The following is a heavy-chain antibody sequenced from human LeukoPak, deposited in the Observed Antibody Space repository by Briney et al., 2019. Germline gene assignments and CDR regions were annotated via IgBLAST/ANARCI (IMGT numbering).Heavy chain of an antibody. V-gene: IGHV3-74*01. J-gene: IGHJ4*02. CDR3: ARGRGYDLIDY. CDR2: INSDGRST. CDR1: GFTFSSSW. D-gene: IGHD5-12*01. Sequence: GGSLRLSCAASGFTFSSSWMHWVRQAPGKGLVWVSRINSDGRSTGFADSVKGRFTISRDNAKNTLHLQMNSLRAEDTAVYYCARGRGYDLIDYWGQGTLVTVSS.